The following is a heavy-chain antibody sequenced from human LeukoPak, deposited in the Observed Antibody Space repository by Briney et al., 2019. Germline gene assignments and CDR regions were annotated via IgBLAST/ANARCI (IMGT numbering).Heavy chain of an antibody. J-gene: IGHJ4*02. CDR1: GFTFSTYS. D-gene: IGHD1-14*01. Sequence: GGSLRLSCAASGFTFSTYSMSWVRQAPGKGLEWVANIKQDGSEKYYVDSVKGRFTVSRDNAKNSLYLQMNSLRAEDTAVYYCARDGRAWYYWGQGTLVTVSS. V-gene: IGHV3-7*01. CDR3: ARDGRAWYY. CDR2: IKQDGSEK.